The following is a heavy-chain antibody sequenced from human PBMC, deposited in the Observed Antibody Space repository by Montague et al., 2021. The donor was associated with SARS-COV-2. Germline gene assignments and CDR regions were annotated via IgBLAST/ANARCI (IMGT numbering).Heavy chain of an antibody. V-gene: IGHV4-59*12. J-gene: IGHJ4*02. CDR2: MHYSGST. CDR1: GGSITGYF. Sequence: SETRSPTCTISGGSITGYFWTWIRQPPGKGLEWLGHMHYSGSTKYNPSLESRVTMSIDTSESQFSLHLRSVTAADTGVYYCARVPFSSSWYYLDYWGQGTLVTVSS. D-gene: IGHD6-13*01. CDR3: ARVPFSSSWYYLDY.